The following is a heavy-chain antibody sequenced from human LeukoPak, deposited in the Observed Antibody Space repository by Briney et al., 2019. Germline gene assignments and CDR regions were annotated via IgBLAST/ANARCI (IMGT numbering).Heavy chain of an antibody. CDR2: INHSGST. CDR3: ARIQLGSLALDY. D-gene: IGHD5-18*01. CDR1: GGSFSGYY. J-gene: IGHJ4*02. V-gene: IGHV4-34*01. Sequence: SETLSLTCAVYGGSFSGYYWSWIRQPPGKGLEWIGEINHSGSTNYNPSLKSRVTISVDRSKNQFSLKLSSVTAADTAVYYCARIQLGSLALDYWGQGTLVTVSS.